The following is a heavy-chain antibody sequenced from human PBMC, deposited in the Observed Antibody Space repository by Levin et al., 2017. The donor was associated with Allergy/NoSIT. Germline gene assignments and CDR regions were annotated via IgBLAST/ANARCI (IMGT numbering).Heavy chain of an antibody. V-gene: IGHV5-51*01. D-gene: IGHD5-24*01. Sequence: PGGSLRLSCKASGYSFSTYWIGWVRQMPGKGLEWMGIIYPGDSDTRYSPSFQGQVTISGDKSNSTAYVHWSRLKASDSAIYYCARQTREGYKRGCEGTFDIWGQGTLVTVSS. J-gene: IGHJ3*02. CDR3: ARQTREGYKRGCEGTFDI. CDR2: IYPGDSDT. CDR1: GYSFSTYW.